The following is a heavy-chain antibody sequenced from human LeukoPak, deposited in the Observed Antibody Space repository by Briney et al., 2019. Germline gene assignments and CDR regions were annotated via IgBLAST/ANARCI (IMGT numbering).Heavy chain of an antibody. V-gene: IGHV3-30*02. J-gene: IGHJ4*02. CDR1: GFIFSSYG. D-gene: IGHD5-18*01. CDR3: AKGSAIQLWSSFDY. Sequence: PGVSLRLSCAASGFIFSSYGMHWVRQAPGKGLEWVAYIRSDGSNKDYADSVKGRFTISRDNSKNTLFLQMNSLRPEDTAVFYCAKGSAIQLWSSFDYWGQGSLVTVSS. CDR2: IRSDGSNK.